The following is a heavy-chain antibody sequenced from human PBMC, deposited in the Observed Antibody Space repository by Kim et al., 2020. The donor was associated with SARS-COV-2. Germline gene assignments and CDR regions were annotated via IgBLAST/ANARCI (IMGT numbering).Heavy chain of an antibody. D-gene: IGHD1-26*01. Sequence: YAQKFQDRVTITRDRSMSTAYMELSSLRSEDTAMYYCARTARELLDAFDIWGQGTMVTVSS. V-gene: IGHV1-45*02. J-gene: IGHJ3*02. CDR3: ARTARELLDAFDI.